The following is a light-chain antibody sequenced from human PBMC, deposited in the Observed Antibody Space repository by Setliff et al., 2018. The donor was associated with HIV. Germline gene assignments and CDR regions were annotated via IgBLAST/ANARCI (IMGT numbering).Light chain of an antibody. Sequence: QSVLTQPPSASGTPGQRVSISCSGGSSNIGNNAANWYQQVPGTAPKLLIFSDSHRPSGVPDRFSGSKSGTSASLAISGLQSGDEADYYCASWDDGLDGWVFGGGTKVTVL. CDR1: SSNIGNNA. CDR2: SDS. V-gene: IGLV1-44*01. CDR3: ASWDDGLDGWV. J-gene: IGLJ3*02.